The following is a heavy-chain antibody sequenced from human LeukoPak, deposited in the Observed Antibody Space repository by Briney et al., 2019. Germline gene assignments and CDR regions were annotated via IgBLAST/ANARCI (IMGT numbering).Heavy chain of an antibody. CDR2: INHSGST. CDR1: GGSFSGYY. J-gene: IGHJ4*02. V-gene: IGHV4-34*01. D-gene: IGHD6-6*01. Sequence: SETLSLTCAVYGGSFSGYYWSWIRQPPGKGLEWIGEINHSGSTNYNPSLKSRVTISVDTSKSQFSLKLSSVTAADTAVYYCARVPRGSSPIDYWGQGTLVTVSS. CDR3: ARVPRGSSPIDY.